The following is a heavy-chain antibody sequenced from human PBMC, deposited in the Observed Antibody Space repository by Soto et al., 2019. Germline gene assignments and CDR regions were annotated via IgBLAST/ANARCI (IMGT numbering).Heavy chain of an antibody. J-gene: IGHJ4*02. CDR1: GLTFSSYA. Sequence: EVQLLESGGGLVQPGGSLRLSCAASGLTFSSYAISWVRQAPGKGLEWVSLISGSGGSTYYADSVKGRFTISRDNSKNTLYLQMNSLRAEETDVYYCAKVDGSGNYHNFPDYWGQGTLVTVSS. V-gene: IGHV3-23*01. CDR3: AKVDGSGNYHNFPDY. D-gene: IGHD3-10*01. CDR2: ISGSGGST.